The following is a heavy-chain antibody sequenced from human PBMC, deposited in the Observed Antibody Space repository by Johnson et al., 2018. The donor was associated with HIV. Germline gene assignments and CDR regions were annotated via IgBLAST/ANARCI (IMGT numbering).Heavy chain of an antibody. Sequence: QVQLVESGGGVVQPGRSLRLSCAASGFTFSSYGMHWVRQAPGKGLEWVAVISYDGSNKYYADSVKGRFTISRDNSKNTLYLQTNSLRAEDTAVYYCARWGRWELGDAFDIWGQGTMVTVSS. V-gene: IGHV3-30*03. D-gene: IGHD1-26*01. CDR2: ISYDGSNK. J-gene: IGHJ3*02. CDR3: ARWGRWELGDAFDI. CDR1: GFTFSSYG.